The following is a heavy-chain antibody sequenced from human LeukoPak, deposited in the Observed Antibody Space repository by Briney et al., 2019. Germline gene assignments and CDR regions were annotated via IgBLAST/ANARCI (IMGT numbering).Heavy chain of an antibody. CDR2: IVPIFGTA. J-gene: IGHJ5*02. CDR1: GGTFSSYA. CDR3: AREIAAGTWFDP. D-gene: IGHD6-25*01. V-gene: IGHV1-69*05. Sequence: SVKVSCKASGGTFSSYAISWVRQAPGQGLEWMGGIVPIFGTANYAQKFQGRVTITTDESTSTAYMELSSLRSEDTAVYYCAREIAAGTWFDPWGQGTLVTVSS.